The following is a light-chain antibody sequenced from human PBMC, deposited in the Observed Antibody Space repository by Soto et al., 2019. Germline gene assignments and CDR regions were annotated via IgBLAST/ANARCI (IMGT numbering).Light chain of an antibody. J-gene: IGKJ4*01. CDR2: AAS. CDR1: QGISSY. V-gene: IGKV1-9*01. Sequence: DIQLTQSPSFLSASVGDRVTITCRASQGISSYLAWYQQKPRKAPKLLIYAASTLQSGVPSRFSGSRSGTEFTLTISSLQPEDFATYYCQQINSYPPGVTFGGGTKGEIK. CDR3: QQINSYPPGVT.